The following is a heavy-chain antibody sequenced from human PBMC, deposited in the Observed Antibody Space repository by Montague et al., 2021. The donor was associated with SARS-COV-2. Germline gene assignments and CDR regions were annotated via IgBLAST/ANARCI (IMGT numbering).Heavy chain of an antibody. CDR2: VSDSGS. D-gene: IGHD3-9*01. CDR1: GGSNSRYY. CDR3: ARHRKDYDILTGYSTSFYYDMDV. V-gene: IGHV4-59*08. Sequence: SETLSLTCTVSGGSNSRYYWSWIRQPPGKGLEWIGYVSDSGSDYNPSLXXGFSISVDTSKKLLSLSLSSVTAADTAIYYCARHRKDYDILTGYSTSFYYDMDVWGQGTTVTVSS. J-gene: IGHJ6*02.